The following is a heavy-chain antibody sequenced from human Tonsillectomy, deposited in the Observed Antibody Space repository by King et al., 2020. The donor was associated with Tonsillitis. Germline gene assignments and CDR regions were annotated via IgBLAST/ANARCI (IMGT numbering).Heavy chain of an antibody. D-gene: IGHD2-15*01. CDR1: GYTFTNYV. CDR3: ARRGAYCTGANCYENY. J-gene: IGHJ4*02. CDR2: ISTYNGNT. V-gene: IGHV1-18*01. Sequence: VQLLQSGAEVKKPGASVKVSCKASGYTFTNYVISWVRQAPGQGLDWMGWISTYNGNTNYAQKFQDRVTMTTDASTGTAYMELRSLRSDDTAVYYCARRGAYCTGANCYENYWGQGTLVTVSS.